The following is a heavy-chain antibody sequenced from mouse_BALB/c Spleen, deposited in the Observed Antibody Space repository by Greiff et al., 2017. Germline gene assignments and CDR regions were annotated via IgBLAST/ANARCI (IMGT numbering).Heavy chain of an antibody. CDR1: GFNIKDNY. J-gene: IGHJ2*01. CDR3: AHYGNYAYLDY. V-gene: IGHV14-3*02. D-gene: IGHD2-1*01. Sequence: VQLQQSGAELVKPGASVKLSCTASGFNIKDNYMHWVKQRPEQGLEWIGRIDPANGNTKYDPKFQGKATITADTSSNTAYLQLSSLTSEDTAVYYCAHYGNYAYLDYWGQGTTLTVSS. CDR2: IDPANGNT.